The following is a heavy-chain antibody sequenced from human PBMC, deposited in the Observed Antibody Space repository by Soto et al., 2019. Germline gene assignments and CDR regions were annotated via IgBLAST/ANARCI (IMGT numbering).Heavy chain of an antibody. CDR2: TFYSGSA. J-gene: IGHJ4*02. V-gene: IGHV4-59*01. CDR3: ARDRSPYGDYESY. Sequence: SETLSLTCTVSGGSISSYYWSWIRQPPGKGLEWMGYTFYSGSANYNPSLKSRVTISIDTSKRQFSLKLNSVTAADTAVYYCARDRSPYGDYESYWGQGILVTVSS. D-gene: IGHD4-17*01. CDR1: GGSISSYY.